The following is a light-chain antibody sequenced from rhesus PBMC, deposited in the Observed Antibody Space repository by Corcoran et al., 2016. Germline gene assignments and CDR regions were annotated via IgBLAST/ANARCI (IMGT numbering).Light chain of an antibody. Sequence: EIVMTQSPATLSLSPGERATLSCRASQSVSSSLAWYQQNPGQAPKLLISGASSRATGIPDRFSGSGSGTEVTRTISRLEPEDVGVYYCQQDYSWPPLTFGGGTKVELK. CDR3: QQDYSWPPLT. CDR1: QSVSSS. J-gene: IGKJ4*01. V-gene: IGKV3-42*01. CDR2: GAS.